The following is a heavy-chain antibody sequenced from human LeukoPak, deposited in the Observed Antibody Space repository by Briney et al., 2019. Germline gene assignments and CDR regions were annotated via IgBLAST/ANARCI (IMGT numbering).Heavy chain of an antibody. J-gene: IGHJ4*02. Sequence: PGGSLRLSCAASGFTFSSYWMHWVRHAPGKGVVWVSRINSDGSSTSYADSVKGRFTISRDNAKNTLYLQMNSLRAEDTAVYYCARDPSTSSSYFDYWGQGTLVTVSS. CDR3: ARDPSTSSSYFDY. D-gene: IGHD6-6*01. CDR1: GFTFSSYW. V-gene: IGHV3-74*01. CDR2: INSDGSST.